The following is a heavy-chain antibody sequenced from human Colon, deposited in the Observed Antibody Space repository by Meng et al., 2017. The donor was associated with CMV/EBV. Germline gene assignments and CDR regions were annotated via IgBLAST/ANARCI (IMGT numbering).Heavy chain of an antibody. Sequence: SGLPFRNYAMHWVRQAPGKGLEWVATISYDGANTYYADSVKGRVTISKDYSKNTLSLQMTSLRREDTAVYYCARDSGELGRSYFDYWGQGTLVTVSS. CDR2: ISYDGANT. D-gene: IGHD7-27*01. CDR3: ARDSGELGRSYFDY. CDR1: GLPFRNYA. V-gene: IGHV3-30-3*01. J-gene: IGHJ4*02.